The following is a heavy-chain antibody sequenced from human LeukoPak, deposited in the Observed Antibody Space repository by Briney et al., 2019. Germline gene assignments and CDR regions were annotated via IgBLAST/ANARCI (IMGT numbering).Heavy chain of an antibody. J-gene: IGHJ4*02. D-gene: IGHD5-12*01. CDR3: ARSTLASITAGPFDY. CDR2: ISGYNANT. V-gene: IGHV1-18*01. CDR1: GCTFSTYG. Sequence: ASVKVSCKASGCTFSTYGIAWVRQAPGQGPEWMGWISGYNANTQYAQKLQGRVTMTTDTSTSTAYMELRSLRSDDTAVYYCARSTLASITAGPFDYWGQGTLVTVSS.